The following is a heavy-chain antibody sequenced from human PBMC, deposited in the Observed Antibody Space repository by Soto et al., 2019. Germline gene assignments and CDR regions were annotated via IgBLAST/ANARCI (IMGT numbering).Heavy chain of an antibody. J-gene: IGHJ4*02. Sequence: ASVKVSCKASGYTFTGYYMHWVRQAPGQGLEWMGWINPNSGGTNYAQKFQGRVTMTRDTSTDTAYMELSSLRSEDTAVYYCATGRPCYDSSGRLFDYWGQGTLVTVSS. CDR1: GYTFTGYY. CDR3: ATGRPCYDSSGRLFDY. CDR2: INPNSGGT. V-gene: IGHV1-2*02. D-gene: IGHD3-22*01.